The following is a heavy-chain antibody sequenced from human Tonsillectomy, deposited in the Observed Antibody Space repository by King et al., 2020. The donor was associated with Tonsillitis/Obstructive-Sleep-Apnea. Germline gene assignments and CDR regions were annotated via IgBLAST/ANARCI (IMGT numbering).Heavy chain of an antibody. V-gene: IGHV4-59*12. D-gene: IGHD4-11*01. J-gene: IGHJ6*03. Sequence: VQLQESGPGLVKPSETLSLTCTVSGDSIRSYYWSWIRQPPGKGLEWIGYINYSGSTNYNPSLKSRVTISVDTKNQFSLKLSSVTAADTAVYYCARDNSNYYYYMDVWGTGTTVTVSS. CDR3: ARDNSNYYYYMDV. CDR2: INYSGST. CDR1: GDSIRSYY.